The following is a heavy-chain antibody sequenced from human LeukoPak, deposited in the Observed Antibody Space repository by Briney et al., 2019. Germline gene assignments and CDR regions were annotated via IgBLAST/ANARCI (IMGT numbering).Heavy chain of an antibody. D-gene: IGHD5-18*01. J-gene: IGHJ4*02. CDR2: IYHSGST. CDR1: GGSISSSNW. V-gene: IGHV4-4*02. CDR3: ARGLRGYSYGDPYYFDY. Sequence: SETLSLTCAVSGGSISSSNWWSWVRQPPGKGLEWIGEIYHSGSTNYNPSLKSRVTISVDKSKNQFSLKLSSVTAADTAVYYCARGLRGYSYGDPYYFDYWGQGTLVTVSS.